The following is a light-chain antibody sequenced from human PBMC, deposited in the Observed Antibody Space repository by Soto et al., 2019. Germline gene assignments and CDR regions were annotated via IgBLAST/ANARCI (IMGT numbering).Light chain of an antibody. J-gene: IGLJ3*02. V-gene: IGLV1-44*01. CDR3: ATGDVTLNIWV. Sequence: QLVLTQPPSASATPGQRGTISCSGSDSNIARRNVYWYQQLPGTAPKLLIYSTDLRPSGVPDRFSGSKSGTSASLAISGLQSEDEADYYCATGDVTLNIWVLGGGTKLTV. CDR1: DSNIARRN. CDR2: STD.